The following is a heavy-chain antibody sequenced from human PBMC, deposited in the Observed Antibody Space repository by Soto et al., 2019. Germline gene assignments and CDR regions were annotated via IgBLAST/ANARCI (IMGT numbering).Heavy chain of an antibody. CDR3: VTVNLVGAAYYFDY. Sequence: SETLSLTCTVSGGSIRNGDYYWGWIRQPPGKGLGWFGYVYYSGTTYSHPSLNSRVSISVDTSETQFSLSLTSVTAAATALYYCVTVNLVGAAYYFDYWGPGTLVTVSS. V-gene: IGHV4-30-4*01. J-gene: IGHJ4*02. D-gene: IGHD1-26*01. CDR1: GGSIRNGDYY. CDR2: VYYSGTT.